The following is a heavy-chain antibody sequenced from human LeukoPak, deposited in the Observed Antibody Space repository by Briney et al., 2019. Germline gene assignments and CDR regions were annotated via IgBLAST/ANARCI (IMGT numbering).Heavy chain of an antibody. Sequence: SETLSLTCTVSGYSISSGYYWGWIRQPPGKGLEWIGSIYHSGSTYYNPSLKSRVTKSVDTSKNQFSLKLSSVTAADTAVYYCARRVGVALDYWGQGTLVTVSS. CDR3: ARRVGVALDY. CDR2: IYHSGST. J-gene: IGHJ4*02. CDR1: GYSISSGYY. V-gene: IGHV4-38-2*02. D-gene: IGHD2-21*01.